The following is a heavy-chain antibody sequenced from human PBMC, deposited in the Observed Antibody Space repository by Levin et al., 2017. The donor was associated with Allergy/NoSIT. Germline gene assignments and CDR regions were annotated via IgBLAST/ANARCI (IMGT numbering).Heavy chain of an antibody. CDR1: GFTFSSYG. D-gene: IGHD6-19*01. CDR3: ARDGSSMAVTGTVVAS. CDR2: IWYDGSQT. Sequence: GGSLRLSCAASGFTFSSYGMHWVRQAPGKGLEWVAIIWYDGSQTFYADSVKGRFTIARDNSKTSLYLQMNTLRGEDTAVYYCARDGSSMAVTGTVVASWGQGTLVTVSS. J-gene: IGHJ4*02. V-gene: IGHV3-33*01.